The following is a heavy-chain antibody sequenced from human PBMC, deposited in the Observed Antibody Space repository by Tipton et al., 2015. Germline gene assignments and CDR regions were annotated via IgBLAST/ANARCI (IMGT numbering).Heavy chain of an antibody. CDR2: MHHSGDA. D-gene: IGHD5-18*01. CDR1: GYSISSGYY. Sequence: TLSLTCTVSGYSISSGYYWGWIRQPPGKGLEWIGSMHHSGDAYYNPPPTSRVSISVDASKNQFSLKLTSVTAADTAFYFCGRGDDSTAMATGFDYWGQGALVTVSS. CDR3: GRGDDSTAMATGFDY. V-gene: IGHV4-38-2*02. J-gene: IGHJ4*02.